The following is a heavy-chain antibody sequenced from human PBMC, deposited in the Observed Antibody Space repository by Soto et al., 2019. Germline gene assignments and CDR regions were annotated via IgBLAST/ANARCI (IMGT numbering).Heavy chain of an antibody. CDR3: ARSTGYYFIDY. V-gene: IGHV1-3*01. Sequence: QVQPVQSGAEVKKPGASVKVSCKASGYTFTSYAMHWVRQAPGQRLEWMGWINAGNGNTKYSQKFQGRVTITRDTSASTPYMELSSLRSEDTAVYYCARSTGYYFIDYWGQGTLVTVSS. CDR2: INAGNGNT. J-gene: IGHJ4*02. CDR1: GYTFTSYA. D-gene: IGHD3-9*01.